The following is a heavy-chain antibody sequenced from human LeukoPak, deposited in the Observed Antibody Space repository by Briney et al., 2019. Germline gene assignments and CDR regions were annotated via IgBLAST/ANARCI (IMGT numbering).Heavy chain of an antibody. Sequence: ASVKVSCKASGYTFTGYYMHWVRQAPGQGLEWMGWINPNSGGTNYAQKFQGRVTMTRDTSISTAYMELSRLRSDDTAVYYCAREGYCSSTSCYISTGDGFDPWGQGTLVTVSS. CDR1: GYTFTGYY. D-gene: IGHD2-2*02. CDR2: INPNSGGT. V-gene: IGHV1-2*02. J-gene: IGHJ5*02. CDR3: AREGYCSSTSCYISTGDGFDP.